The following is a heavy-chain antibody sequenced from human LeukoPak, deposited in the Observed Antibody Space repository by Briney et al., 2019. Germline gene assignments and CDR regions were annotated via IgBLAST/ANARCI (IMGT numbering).Heavy chain of an antibody. D-gene: IGHD3-22*01. CDR3: AKDRLTMIVVVIPHFDY. V-gene: IGHV3-30*04. Sequence: SGGGVVQPGRTLRLSCAASGFTFSSYAMHWVRQAPGKGLEWVALIPYDGSNKYYADSVKGRFTISRDNSKNTLYLQMNSLRAEDTAVYYCAKDRLTMIVVVIPHFDYWGQGTLVTVSS. CDR1: GFTFSSYA. CDR2: IPYDGSNK. J-gene: IGHJ4*02.